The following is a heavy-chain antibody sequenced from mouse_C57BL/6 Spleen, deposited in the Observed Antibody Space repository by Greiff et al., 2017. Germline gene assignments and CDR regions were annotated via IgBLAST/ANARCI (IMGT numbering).Heavy chain of an antibody. J-gene: IGHJ2*01. D-gene: IGHD2-1*01. CDR1: GFTFSDYG. Sequence: EVQLVESGGGLVKPGGSLKLSCAASGFTFSDYGMHWVRQAPEKGLEWVAYISSGSSTIYYADTVKGRFTISRDNAKNTLFLQMTSLRSEDTAMYYCARTENYGNPFDYWGQGTTLTVSS. V-gene: IGHV5-17*01. CDR3: ARTENYGNPFDY. CDR2: ISSGSSTI.